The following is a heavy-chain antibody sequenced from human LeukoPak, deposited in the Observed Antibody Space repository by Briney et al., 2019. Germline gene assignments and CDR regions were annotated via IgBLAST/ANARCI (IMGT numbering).Heavy chain of an antibody. Sequence: GGSLRLSCAASGFTFSSYAMHWVRQAPGKGLEYVSAISSNGGSTYYANSVKGRFTISRDNSKNTLYLQMGSLRAEDMAVYYCARDGRFGGAHIDYWGQGTLVTVSS. CDR3: ARDGRFGGAHIDY. CDR1: GFTFSSYA. J-gene: IGHJ4*02. V-gene: IGHV3-64*01. CDR2: ISSNGGST. D-gene: IGHD3-16*01.